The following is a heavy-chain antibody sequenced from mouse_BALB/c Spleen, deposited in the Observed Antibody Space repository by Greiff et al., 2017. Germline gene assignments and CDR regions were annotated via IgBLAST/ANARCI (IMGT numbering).Heavy chain of an antibody. J-gene: IGHJ3*01. D-gene: IGHD2-4*01. CDR1: GFTFSSFG. Sequence: EVQLKESGGGLVQPGGSRKLSCAASGFTFSSFGMHWVRQAPEKGLEWVAYISSGSSTIYYADTVKGRFTISRDNPKNTLFLQMTSLRSEDTAMYYCAREGLRGGSFAYWGQGTLVTVSA. V-gene: IGHV5-17*02. CDR2: ISSGSSTI. CDR3: AREGLRGGSFAY.